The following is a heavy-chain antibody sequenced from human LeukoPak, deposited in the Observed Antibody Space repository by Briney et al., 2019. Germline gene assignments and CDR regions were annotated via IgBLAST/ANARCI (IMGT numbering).Heavy chain of an antibody. J-gene: IGHJ6*02. V-gene: IGHV4-4*07. CDR3: ARGPLSGGLTTVLRGPRYYYYGMDV. CDR1: GGSISSYY. Sequence: SETLSLTCTVSGGSISSYYWSWIRQPAGKGLEWIGRIYTSGSTNYNPSLKSRVTMSVDTSKNQFSLKLSPVTAADTAVYYCARGPLSGGLTTVLRGPRYYYYGMDVWGQGTTVTVSS. CDR2: IYTSGST. D-gene: IGHD4-17*01.